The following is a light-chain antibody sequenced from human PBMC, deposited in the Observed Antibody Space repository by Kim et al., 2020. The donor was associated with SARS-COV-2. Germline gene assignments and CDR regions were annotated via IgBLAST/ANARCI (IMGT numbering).Light chain of an antibody. CDR1: KLGDKY. CDR2: QDS. Sequence: VTPGQTASITCSGDKLGDKYACWYQQKPGQSPVLVIYQDSKRPSGIPERFSGSNSGNTATLTISGTQAMDEADYYCQAWDSSTGVFGGGTQLTVL. J-gene: IGLJ2*01. CDR3: QAWDSSTGV. V-gene: IGLV3-1*01.